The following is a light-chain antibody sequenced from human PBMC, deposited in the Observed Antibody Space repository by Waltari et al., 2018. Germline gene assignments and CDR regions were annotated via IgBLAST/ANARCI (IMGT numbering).Light chain of an antibody. CDR1: QSVGGT. J-gene: IGKJ1*01. Sequence: EIVLTQSPGTLSLSPGERATLSCRASQSVGGTVAWYQQKPGQAPRLLMYASNRATGIPDRFSGSGSGTDFSLTISRLEPEDFAVYYCQHYVRLPATFGQGTTVEIK. CDR3: QHYVRLPAT. CDR2: AS. V-gene: IGKV3-20*01.